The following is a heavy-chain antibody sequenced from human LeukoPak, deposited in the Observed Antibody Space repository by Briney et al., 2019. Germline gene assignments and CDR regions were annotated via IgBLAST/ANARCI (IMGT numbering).Heavy chain of an antibody. V-gene: IGHV1-8*01. D-gene: IGHD6-19*01. J-gene: IGHJ5*02. CDR1: GYTFTSYD. CDR2: MNPNSGNT. CDR3: ATEQWLVSRNWFDP. Sequence: ASVKVSCKASGYTFTSYDINWVRQATGRGLEWMGWMNPNSGNTGYVQKFQGRVTMTRNTSISTAYMELSSLRSEDTAVYYCATEQWLVSRNWFDPWGQGTLVTVSS.